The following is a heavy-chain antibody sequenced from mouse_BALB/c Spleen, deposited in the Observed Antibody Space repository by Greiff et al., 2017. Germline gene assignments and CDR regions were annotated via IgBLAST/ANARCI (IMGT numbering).Heavy chain of an antibody. CDR3: ARGRYGSSYAMDY. Sequence: QVQLQQSGAELAKPGASVKMSCKASGYTFTSYWMHWVKQRPGQGLEWIGYINPSTGYTEYNQKFKDKATLTADKSSSTAYMQLSSLTSEDSAVYYCARGRYGSSYAMDYWGQGTSVTVSS. CDR1: GYTFTSYW. V-gene: IGHV1-7*01. CDR2: INPSTGYT. D-gene: IGHD1-1*01. J-gene: IGHJ4*01.